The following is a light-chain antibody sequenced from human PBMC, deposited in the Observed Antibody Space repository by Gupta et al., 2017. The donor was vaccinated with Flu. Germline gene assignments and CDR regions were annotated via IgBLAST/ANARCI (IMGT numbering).Light chain of an antibody. V-gene: IGKV1-5*03. Sequence: PSTLSASVGDRVTITCRASQSVSDYLAWYQHKPGKAPKVLIYKASTLATGVPSRFSGSGSGTEFTLTISGLQPDDFATYYCQQVNSYSCTFGQGTKLDIK. CDR3: QQVNSYSCT. J-gene: IGKJ2*02. CDR1: QSVSDY. CDR2: KAS.